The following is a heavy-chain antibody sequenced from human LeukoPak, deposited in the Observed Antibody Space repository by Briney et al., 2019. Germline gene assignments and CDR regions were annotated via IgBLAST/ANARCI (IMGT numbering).Heavy chain of an antibody. CDR3: ARDQRYYDSSGHLNY. V-gene: IGHV1-46*01. J-gene: IGHJ4*02. CDR2: INPSGGRT. CDR1: GYTFTGYY. Sequence: ASVKVSCKASGYTFTGYYMHWVRQAPGQGLEWMGIINPSGGRTSYAQKFQGRVTMTRDTSTSTVYMELSSLRSEDTAVYYCARDQRYYDSSGHLNYWGQGTLVTVSS. D-gene: IGHD3-22*01.